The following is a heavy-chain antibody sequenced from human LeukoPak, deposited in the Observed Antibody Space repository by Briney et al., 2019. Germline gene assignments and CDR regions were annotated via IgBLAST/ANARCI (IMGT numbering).Heavy chain of an antibody. J-gene: IGHJ4*02. CDR1: GFTFSSYA. Sequence: TGGSLRLSCAASGFTFSSYAMSWVRQAPGRGLEWVSAISSSGGSTYYADSVKGRFTISRDNSKNTLYLQMNSLRAEDTAVYYCVKGVDSSGYVYAAAVDNWGQGTLVTVSS. CDR3: VKGVDSSGYVYAAAVDN. D-gene: IGHD3-22*01. V-gene: IGHV3-23*01. CDR2: ISSSGGST.